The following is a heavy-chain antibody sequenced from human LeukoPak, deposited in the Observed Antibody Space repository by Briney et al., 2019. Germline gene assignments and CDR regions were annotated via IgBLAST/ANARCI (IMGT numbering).Heavy chain of an antibody. V-gene: IGHV3-48*04. J-gene: IGHJ4*02. D-gene: IGHD2-2*01. CDR2: ISSSGSTI. Sequence: PGGSLRLSCAASGFTFSSYAMSWVRQAPGKGLEWVSYISSSGSTIYYADSVKGRFTISRDNAKNSLYLQMNSLRAEDTAVYYCATDIVVVPAASGYWGQGTLVTVSS. CDR3: ATDIVVVPAASGY. CDR1: GFTFSSYA.